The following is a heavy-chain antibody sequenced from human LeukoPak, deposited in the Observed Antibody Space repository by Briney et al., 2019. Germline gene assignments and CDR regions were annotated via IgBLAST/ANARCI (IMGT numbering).Heavy chain of an antibody. J-gene: IGHJ4*02. CDR3: ARGHDSSGYYVDY. CDR1: GYTFTGYY. Sequence: ASVKVSCKASGYTFTGYYMHWVRQAPGQGLEWMGWINPNSGGTNYAQKFQGWVTMTRDTSISTAYMELSRLRSDDTAVYYCARGHDSSGYYVDYWGQGTLVTVSS. D-gene: IGHD3-22*01. V-gene: IGHV1-2*04. CDR2: INPNSGGT.